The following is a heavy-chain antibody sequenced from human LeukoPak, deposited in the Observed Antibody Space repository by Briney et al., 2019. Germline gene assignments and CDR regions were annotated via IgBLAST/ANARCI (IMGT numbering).Heavy chain of an antibody. J-gene: IGHJ3*02. V-gene: IGHV4-34*01. CDR2: INHSGST. CDR1: GGSFSGYC. Sequence: SETLSLTCAVYGGSFSGYCWSWIRQPPGKGLEWIGEINHSGSTNYNPSLKSRVTISVDTSKNQFSLKLSSVTAADTAVYYCARNFVDYGDYLDAFDISGQGTMVTVSS. CDR3: ARNFVDYGDYLDAFDI. D-gene: IGHD4-17*01.